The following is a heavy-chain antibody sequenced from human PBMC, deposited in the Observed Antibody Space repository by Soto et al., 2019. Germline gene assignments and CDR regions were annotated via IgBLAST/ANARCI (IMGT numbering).Heavy chain of an antibody. J-gene: IGHJ5*02. Sequence: QVQLVQSGAEVKKPGASVKVSCKASGYTFTNYGISWVRQAPGQGLEWMGWISAYNGDTNYAQRVQGRVTMTTETSTTTAYMELRTLTSDDTAMYYCARDSLGTETTAWLDPWGQGTLVTVSS. CDR2: ISAYNGDT. CDR3: ARDSLGTETTAWLDP. CDR1: GYTFTNYG. V-gene: IGHV1-18*04. D-gene: IGHD1-1*01.